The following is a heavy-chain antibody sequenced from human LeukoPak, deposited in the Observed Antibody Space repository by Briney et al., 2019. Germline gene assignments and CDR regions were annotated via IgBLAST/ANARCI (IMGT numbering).Heavy chain of an antibody. Sequence: SETLSLTCTVSGYSISSGYYWGWIRQPPGKGLEWIGSIYHSGSTYYNPSLKSRVTISVDTSKNQFSLKLSSVTAADTAVYYCARAVSGYDYYYYYYMDVWGKGTTVTVSS. CDR1: GYSISSGYY. CDR3: ARAVSGYDYYYYYYMDV. D-gene: IGHD5-12*01. J-gene: IGHJ6*03. CDR2: IYHSGST. V-gene: IGHV4-38-2*02.